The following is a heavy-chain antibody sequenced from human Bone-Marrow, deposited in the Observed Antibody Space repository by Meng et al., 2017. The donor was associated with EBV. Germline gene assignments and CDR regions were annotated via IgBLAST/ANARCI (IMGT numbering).Heavy chain of an antibody. CDR2: INPNSGGT. Sequence: RLGQFRDEMKQPGASVQVSCKASGYTLTGYYMHWVRQAPGQGLEWMGRINPNSGGTNYAQKFQGRVTMTRDTSISTAYMELSRLRSDDTAVYYCTYCSSTSCYDPRFDYWGQGTLVTVSS. CDR3: TYCSSTSCYDPRFDY. CDR1: GYTLTGYY. J-gene: IGHJ4*02. V-gene: IGHV1-2*06. D-gene: IGHD2-2*01.